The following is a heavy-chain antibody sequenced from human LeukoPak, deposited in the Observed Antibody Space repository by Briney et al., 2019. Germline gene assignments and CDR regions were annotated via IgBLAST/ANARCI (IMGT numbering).Heavy chain of an antibody. Sequence: ASVKVSCKASGYTFTGYYMHWVRQAPGQGLEWMGWINPNSGGTNYAQKFQGRVTMTRDTSISTAYMELSRLRSDDTAVYYCARDLVIVVAPAAAGGAFDIWGQGTMVTDSS. V-gene: IGHV1-2*02. D-gene: IGHD2-2*01. J-gene: IGHJ3*02. CDR3: ARDLVIVVAPAAAGGAFDI. CDR1: GYTFTGYY. CDR2: INPNSGGT.